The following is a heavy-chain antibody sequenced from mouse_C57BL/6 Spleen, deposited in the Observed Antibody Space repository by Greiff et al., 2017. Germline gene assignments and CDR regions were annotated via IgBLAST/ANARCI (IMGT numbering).Heavy chain of an antibody. D-gene: IGHD2-4*01. V-gene: IGHV5-4*01. CDR3: ARPAYDYDEAWFAY. J-gene: IGHJ3*01. CDR1: GFTFSSYA. Sequence: EVQLVESGGGLVKPGGSLKLSCAASGFTFSSYAMSWVRQTPEKRLEWVATISDGGSYTYYPDNVKGRFTISRDNAKNNLYLQMSHLKSEDTAMYYCARPAYDYDEAWFAYWGQGTLVTVSA. CDR2: ISDGGSYT.